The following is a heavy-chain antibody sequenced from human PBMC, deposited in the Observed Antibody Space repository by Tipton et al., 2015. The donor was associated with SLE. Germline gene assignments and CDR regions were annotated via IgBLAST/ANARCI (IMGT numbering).Heavy chain of an antibody. CDR1: GGSISSSSYY. Sequence: TLSLTCTVSGGSISSSSYYWGWIRQPPGKGLEWIGSIYYSGSTYYNPSLKSRVTISVDTSKNQFSLKLSSVTAADTAVYYCADGESDCSGGSCLPFLFFYMDVWGKGTTVTVSS. CDR3: ADGESDCSGGSCLPFLFFYMDV. D-gene: IGHD2-15*01. J-gene: IGHJ6*03. CDR2: IYYSGST. V-gene: IGHV4-39*07.